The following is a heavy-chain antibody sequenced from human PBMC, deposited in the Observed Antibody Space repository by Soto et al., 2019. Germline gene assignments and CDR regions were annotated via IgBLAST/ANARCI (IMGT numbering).Heavy chain of an antibody. J-gene: IGHJ6*03. V-gene: IGHV1-8*01. CDR1: GYTFTSYD. D-gene: IGHD2-2*01. CDR3: ARQDIVVVPAAMISKGGYYYYYYMDV. Sequence: ASVKVSCKASGYTFTSYDINWVRQATGQGLEWMGWMNPNSGNTGYAQKFQGRVTMTRNTSISTAYMELSSLRSEDTAVYYCARQDIVVVPAAMISKGGYYYYYYMDVWGKGTTVTVSS. CDR2: MNPNSGNT.